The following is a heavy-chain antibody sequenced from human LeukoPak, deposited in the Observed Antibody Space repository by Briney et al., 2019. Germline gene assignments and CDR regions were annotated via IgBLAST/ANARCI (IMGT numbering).Heavy chain of an antibody. CDR2: VSYDGSNK. Sequence: HRGSLGLSCTASGFTFSSYAIHWVRQAPGKGLEWVAVVSYDGSNKYYADSVKGRFTISRDNSKNTLYLQMNSLRAEDTAVYYCARDRYGSGSYYNLFDYWGQGTLVTVSS. J-gene: IGHJ4*02. V-gene: IGHV3-30-3*01. CDR1: GFTFSSYA. CDR3: ARDRYGSGSYYNLFDY. D-gene: IGHD3-10*01.